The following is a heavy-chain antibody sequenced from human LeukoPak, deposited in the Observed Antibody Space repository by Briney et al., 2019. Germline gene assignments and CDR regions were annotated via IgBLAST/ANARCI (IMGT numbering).Heavy chain of an antibody. D-gene: IGHD1-26*01. CDR1: GYTFTGYY. J-gene: IGHJ4*02. CDR2: INPNSGGT. CDR3: ARAGYSRFVDDLDY. Sequence: ASVKVSCKASGYTFTGYYMHWVRQAPGQGLEWMGWINPNSGGTNYAQKFQGRVTMTRDTSISTAYMELKTLRSDDTAVYFCARAGYSRFVDDLDYWGQGTLVIVSS. V-gene: IGHV1-2*02.